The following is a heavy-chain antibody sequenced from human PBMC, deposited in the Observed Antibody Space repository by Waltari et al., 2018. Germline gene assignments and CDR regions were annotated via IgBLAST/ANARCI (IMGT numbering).Heavy chain of an antibody. J-gene: IGHJ4*02. V-gene: IGHV4-61*09. CDR2: IYTSGST. Sequence: QVQLQESGPGLVKPSQTLSLTCTVSGGSISSGSYYWSWIRQPAGKGLEWIGYIYTSGSTNYNPSRKSRVTISVDTSKNQFSLKLSSVTAADTAVYYCARRYGDYGDYWGQGTLVTVSS. D-gene: IGHD4-17*01. CDR3: ARRYGDYGDY. CDR1: GGSISSGSYY.